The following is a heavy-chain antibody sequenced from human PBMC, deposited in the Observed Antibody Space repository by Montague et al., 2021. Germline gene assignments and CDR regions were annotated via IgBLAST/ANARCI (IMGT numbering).Heavy chain of an antibody. Sequence: SETLSLTCAVSGGSISTYHWTWLRQPPGKGLEWIAETNYNETTNYNFNPSLKSRVTISVDKSKNQFSLKLSSVTAADTAVYYCAREREHTFGRVFDPWGQGTLVTVSS. CDR1: GGSISTYH. CDR2: TNYNETT. D-gene: IGHD3-16*01. CDR3: AREREHTFGRVFDP. V-gene: IGHV4-59*12. J-gene: IGHJ5*02.